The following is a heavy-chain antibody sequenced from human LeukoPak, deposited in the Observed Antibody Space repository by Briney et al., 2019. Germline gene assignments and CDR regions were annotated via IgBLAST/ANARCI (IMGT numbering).Heavy chain of an antibody. J-gene: IGHJ6*02. V-gene: IGHV1-18*01. Sequence: ASVKVSCKASGYTFTSHGISWVRQAPGQGPEWMGWISAYNGNTNYAQKLQGRVTMTTDTSTSTAYMELRSLRSDDTAVYYCARDRKINDFWSGYYYYGMDVWGQGTTVTVSS. CDR1: GYTFTSHG. CDR3: ARDRKINDFWSGYYYYGMDV. CDR2: ISAYNGNT. D-gene: IGHD3-3*01.